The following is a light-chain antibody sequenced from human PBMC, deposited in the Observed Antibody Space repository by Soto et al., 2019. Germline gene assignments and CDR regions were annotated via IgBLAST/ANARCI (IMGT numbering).Light chain of an antibody. CDR1: TSDVGSYDY. Sequence: QSALTQPRSVSGSPGQSVAISCTGTTSDVGSYDYVSWYQQHPGKAPELIIFEVTKRPSGVPDRFSGSKSGNTASLTISGLQAEDEADYFCCSYAGDFYVFGSGTKLTVL. CDR3: CSYAGDFYV. CDR2: EVT. J-gene: IGLJ1*01. V-gene: IGLV2-11*01.